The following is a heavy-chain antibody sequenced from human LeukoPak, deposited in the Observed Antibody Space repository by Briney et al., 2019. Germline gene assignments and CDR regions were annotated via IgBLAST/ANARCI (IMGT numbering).Heavy chain of an antibody. Sequence: PGGSLRLSCAASEFTFNNYWMSWVRQAPGKGLEWVANIKQDGSEKYYVDSVKGRFTISRDNAKNSLYLQMNSLRAGDTAVYYCARAAYSSTWYSRYFDLWGRGTLVTVSS. CDR2: IKQDGSEK. V-gene: IGHV3-7*01. J-gene: IGHJ2*01. CDR1: EFTFNNYW. CDR3: ARAAYSSTWYSRYFDL. D-gene: IGHD6-13*01.